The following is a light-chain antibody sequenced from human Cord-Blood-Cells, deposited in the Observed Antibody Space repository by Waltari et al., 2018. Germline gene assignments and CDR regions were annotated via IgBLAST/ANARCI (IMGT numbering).Light chain of an antibody. CDR2: EDN. CDR3: QSYDSSNQV. V-gene: IGLV6-57*03. Sequence: NFMLTQPHSVSESPGKTVTISCTRSSGTIARNYAQWYQQRTGSAHTTVIYEDNQRPSGVPDRFSGSIDSSSNSASLTISGLKTEDEADYYCQSYDSSNQVFGGGTKLTVL. CDR1: SGTIARNY. J-gene: IGLJ3*02.